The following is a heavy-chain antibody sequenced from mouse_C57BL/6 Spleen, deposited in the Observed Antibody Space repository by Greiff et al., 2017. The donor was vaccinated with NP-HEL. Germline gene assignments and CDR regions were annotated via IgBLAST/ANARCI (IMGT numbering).Heavy chain of an antibody. V-gene: IGHV3-6*01. CDR2: ISYDGSN. Sequence: VQLKQSGPGLVKPSQSLSLTCSVTGYSITSGYYWNWIRQFPGNKLEWMGYISYDGSNNYNPTLKNRISITRDTSTDQLFLKLNSVTTEDTATCYCARDDYDNTPLAYWGQGTLVTVSA. CDR3: ARDDYDNTPLAY. CDR1: GYSITSGYY. J-gene: IGHJ3*01. D-gene: IGHD2-4*01.